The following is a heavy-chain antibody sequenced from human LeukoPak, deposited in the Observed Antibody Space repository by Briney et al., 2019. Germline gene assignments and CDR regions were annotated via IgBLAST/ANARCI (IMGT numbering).Heavy chain of an antibody. CDR1: GFTFSSYA. Sequence: GRSLRLSCAASGFTFSSYAMHWVRQAPGKGLEWVAVISYDGSNKYYADSVKGRFTISRDNSKNTLYLQMNSLRAEDTAVYYCARGRAPDYWGQGTLVTVSS. CDR3: ARGRAPDY. J-gene: IGHJ4*02. V-gene: IGHV3-30*04. CDR2: ISYDGSNK.